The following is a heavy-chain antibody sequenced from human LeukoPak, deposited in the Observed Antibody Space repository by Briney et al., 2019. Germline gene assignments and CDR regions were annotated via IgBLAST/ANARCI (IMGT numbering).Heavy chain of an antibody. D-gene: IGHD1-26*01. CDR1: GGSISSYY. V-gene: IGHV4-59*01. CDR3: ARGTWELPTLFDY. Sequence: PSETLSLTCTVSGGSISSYYWSWIRQPPGKGLEWIGYIYYSGSTNYNPSLKSRVTISVDTSKNQFSLKLSSVTAADTAVYYCARGTWELPTLFDYWGQGTLVTVSS. J-gene: IGHJ4*02. CDR2: IYYSGST.